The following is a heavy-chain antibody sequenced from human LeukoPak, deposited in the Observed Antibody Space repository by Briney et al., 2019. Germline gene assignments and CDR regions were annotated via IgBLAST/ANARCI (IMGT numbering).Heavy chain of an antibody. CDR3: AREACSGNDCTVFDF. V-gene: IGHV4-59*12. CDR1: GGSISSYY. Sequence: SETLSLTCTVSGGSISSYYWSWIRQPPGKGLEWIGYIYYSGSTNYNPSLKSRVTISVDTSKNQFSLKLNSVTAADTAVYYCAREACSGNDCTVFDFWGRGTLVTVST. CDR2: IYYSGST. J-gene: IGHJ4*02. D-gene: IGHD2-15*01.